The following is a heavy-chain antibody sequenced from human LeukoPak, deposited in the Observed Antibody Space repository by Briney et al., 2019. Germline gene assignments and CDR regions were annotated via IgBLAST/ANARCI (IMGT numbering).Heavy chain of an antibody. D-gene: IGHD1-26*01. CDR3: ARQRVVGASRYYYYYMDV. V-gene: IGHV1-2*02. CDR2: INPNSGGT. CDR1: GYTFTGYY. J-gene: IGHJ6*03. Sequence: GASVKVSCKASGYTFTGYYMHWVRQAPGQGLEWMGWINPNSGGTNYAQKLQGRVTMTTDTSTSTAYMELRSLRSDDTAVYYCARQRVVGASRYYYYYMDVWGKGTTVTVSS.